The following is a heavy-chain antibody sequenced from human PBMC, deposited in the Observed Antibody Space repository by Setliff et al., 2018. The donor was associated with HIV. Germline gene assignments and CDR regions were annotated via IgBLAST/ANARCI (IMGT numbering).Heavy chain of an antibody. CDR3: AREPSPSQWQPLYFDV. CDR1: GPSITNTDYY. D-gene: IGHD6-19*01. CDR2: IHFGGSV. Sequence: TLSLTCTVSGPSITNTDYYWGWVRQSPGKGLEWIANIHFGGSVYRNPSLRSRVTISVDTSGHQFSLKLTSVTAADTAIYYCAREPSPSQWQPLYFDVWGRGILVTVSS. V-gene: IGHV4-39*02. J-gene: IGHJ4*02.